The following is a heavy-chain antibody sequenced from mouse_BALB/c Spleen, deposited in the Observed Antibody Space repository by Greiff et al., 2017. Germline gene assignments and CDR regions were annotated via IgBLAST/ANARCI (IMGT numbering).Heavy chain of an antibody. Sequence: EVKLVESGGGLVQPGGSLRLSCATSGFTFTDYYMSWVRQPPGKALEWLGFIRNKANGYTTEYSASVKGRFTISRDNSQSILYLQMNTLRAEDSATYYCTGDISYDSSGLPYAMDYWGQGTSVTVSS. J-gene: IGHJ4*01. CDR2: IRNKANGYTT. CDR1: GFTFTDYY. CDR3: TGDISYDSSGLPYAMDY. D-gene: IGHD2-12*01. V-gene: IGHV7-3*02.